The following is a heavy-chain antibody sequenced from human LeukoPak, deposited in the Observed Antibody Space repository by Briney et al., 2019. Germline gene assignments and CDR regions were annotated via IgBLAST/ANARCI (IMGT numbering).Heavy chain of an antibody. CDR2: IYYSGST. Sequence: PSETLSLTCTVSGGSISSGGYYWSWIRQHPGKGLEWIGYIYYSGSTYYNPSLKSRVTISVDTSKNQFSLKLSSVTAADTAVYHCARGGSSGYFVLDYWGQGTLVTVSS. CDR1: GGSISSGGYY. D-gene: IGHD3-22*01. J-gene: IGHJ4*02. V-gene: IGHV4-31*03. CDR3: ARGGSSGYFVLDY.